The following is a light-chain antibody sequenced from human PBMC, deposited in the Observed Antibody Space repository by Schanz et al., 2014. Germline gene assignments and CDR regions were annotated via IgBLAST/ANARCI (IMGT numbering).Light chain of an antibody. Sequence: EIVMTQSPATLSLSPGDRATLSCRASQTVSNNLAWYQQKPGQTPRLLIYGASTRATGIPAKFSGSGSGTEFTLTISSLQPEDLAVYYCQHYHSWPYTFGQGSKLDIK. CDR2: GAS. CDR1: QTVSNN. V-gene: IGKV3-15*01. CDR3: QHYHSWPYT. J-gene: IGKJ2*01.